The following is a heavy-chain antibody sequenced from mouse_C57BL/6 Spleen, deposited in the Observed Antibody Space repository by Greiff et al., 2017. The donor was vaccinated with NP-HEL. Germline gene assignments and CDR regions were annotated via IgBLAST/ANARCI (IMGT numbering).Heavy chain of an antibody. J-gene: IGHJ3*01. Sequence: EVQLQQSGPELVKPGASVKISCKASGYTFTDYYMNWVKQSHGQSLEWIGDINPNNGGTSYNQKFKGKATLTVDKSSSTAYMEVRSLTSEDSAVYYCARKGNGSSGFAYWGQGTLVTVSA. CDR2: INPNNGGT. D-gene: IGHD1-1*01. V-gene: IGHV1-26*01. CDR3: ARKGNGSSGFAY. CDR1: GYTFTDYY.